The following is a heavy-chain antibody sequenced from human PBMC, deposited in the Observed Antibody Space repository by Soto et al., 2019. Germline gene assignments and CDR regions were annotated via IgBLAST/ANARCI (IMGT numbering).Heavy chain of an antibody. CDR3: VAGQYFFDY. CDR1: GFSFSRYG. Sequence: PGGSLRLSCATSGFSFSRYGMQWVRQAPGKGLEWVAVISYDGSNKYYSESVKDRFTISRDNSKKTLFLQMNSLRADDTAVYYCVAGQYFFDYCGQGT. CDR2: ISYDGSNK. V-gene: IGHV3-30*03. D-gene: IGHD6-19*01. J-gene: IGHJ4*02.